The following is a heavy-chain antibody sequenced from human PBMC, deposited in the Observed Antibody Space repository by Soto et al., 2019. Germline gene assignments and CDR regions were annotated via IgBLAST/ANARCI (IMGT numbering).Heavy chain of an antibody. J-gene: IGHJ5*02. CDR3: AKDGSQVISRSYFAT. V-gene: IGHV3-30*04. CDR1: GFIFSVYA. D-gene: IGHD1-26*01. CDR2: ILFDGNKK. Sequence: QVQLVESGGGVVRPGRSLRLSCSASGFIFSVYAMHWVRQAPGKGMEWVAVILFDGNKKYYADSVKGRFTISRDNSKNTQYLQMNSLRAEDTAVYYCAKDGSQVISRSYFATWGQGSLVTVSS.